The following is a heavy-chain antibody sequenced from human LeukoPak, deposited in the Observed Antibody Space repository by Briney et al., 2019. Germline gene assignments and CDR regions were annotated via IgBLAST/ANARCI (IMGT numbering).Heavy chain of an antibody. D-gene: IGHD5-24*01. Sequence: PSETLSLTCAVSGGSISSGGYSWSWIRQPPGKGLERIGYIYHSGSTYYNPSLKSRVTISVDRSKNQFSLKLSSVTAADTAVYYCARGPYGYNPFDYWGQGTLVTVSS. CDR2: IYHSGST. J-gene: IGHJ4*02. CDR3: ARGPYGYNPFDY. V-gene: IGHV4-30-2*01. CDR1: GGSISSGGYS.